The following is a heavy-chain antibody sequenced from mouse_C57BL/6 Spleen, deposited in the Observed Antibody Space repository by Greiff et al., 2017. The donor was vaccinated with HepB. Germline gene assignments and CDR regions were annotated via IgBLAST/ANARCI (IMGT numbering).Heavy chain of an antibody. CDR1: GFTFSDYG. CDR3: ARPYGSSPWFAY. D-gene: IGHD1-1*01. J-gene: IGHJ3*01. CDR2: ISSGSSTI. Sequence: EVHLVESGGGLVKPGGSLKLSCAASGFTFSDYGMHWVRQAPEKGLEWVAYISSGSSTIYYADIVKGRFTISRDNAKNTLFLQMTSLRSEDTAMYYCARPYGSSPWFAYWGQGTLVTVSA. V-gene: IGHV5-17*01.